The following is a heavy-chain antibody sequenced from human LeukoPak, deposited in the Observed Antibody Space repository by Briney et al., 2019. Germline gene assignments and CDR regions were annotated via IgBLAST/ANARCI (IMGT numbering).Heavy chain of an antibody. CDR1: GFTFSSYA. Sequence: PGGSLRLSCAASGFTFSSYAMSWVRQAPGKGLEWVSAISGSGGSTYYADSVKGRFTISRDNSKNTLYLQMNSLRAEDTAVYYCAKAQQLVASVAGAFDIWGQGTMVTVSS. D-gene: IGHD6-13*01. V-gene: IGHV3-23*01. CDR2: ISGSGGST. J-gene: IGHJ3*02. CDR3: AKAQQLVASVAGAFDI.